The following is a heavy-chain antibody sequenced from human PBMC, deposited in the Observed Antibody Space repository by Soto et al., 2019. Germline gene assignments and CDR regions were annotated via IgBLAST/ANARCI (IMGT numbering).Heavy chain of an antibody. CDR1: GFTFGIYA. CDR2: ITGSGGGT. CDR3: AKDSGSVSDFNWFDP. D-gene: IGHD1-26*01. J-gene: IGHJ5*02. Sequence: GGSLRLSCAASGFTFGIYAMNWVRQAPGKGLEWVSSITGSGGGTYYADSVKGRFTISRDNSKNTLYLQMNSLRAEDTAVYYCAKDSGSVSDFNWFDPWGQGTLVTVSS. V-gene: IGHV3-23*01.